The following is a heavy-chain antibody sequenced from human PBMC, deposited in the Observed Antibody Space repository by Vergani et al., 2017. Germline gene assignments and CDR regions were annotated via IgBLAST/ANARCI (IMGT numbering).Heavy chain of an antibody. CDR3: ARQRPGSGWSPGDFDD. D-gene: IGHD6-19*01. Sequence: QLQLQQSGPGLVKPSETLFLTCTVSADSISSGSYYWGWIRQPPEKSLEWIGSIYYSGLTYYNPSLKSRVAISVDTSKNKFSLKVTSVTAADTAVFFCARQRPGSGWSPGDFDDWGQGILVTVSS. CDR2: IYYSGLT. CDR1: ADSISSGSYY. J-gene: IGHJ4*02. V-gene: IGHV4-39*01.